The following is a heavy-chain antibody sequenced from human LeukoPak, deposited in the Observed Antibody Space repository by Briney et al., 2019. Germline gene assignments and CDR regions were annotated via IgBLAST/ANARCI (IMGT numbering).Heavy chain of an antibody. CDR2: VGAGGGST. CDR1: GFSFSTYA. Sequence: GGSLRLSCAASGFSFSTYAMSWVRQAPGKGLEFVSSVGAGGGSTYYADSVQGRFSISRDNSANTLYLQMNSLRADDTAVYFCAIDPYSSGWRGGAYFGYWGQGTLVIVSS. J-gene: IGHJ4*02. CDR3: AIDPYSSGWRGGAYFGY. V-gene: IGHV3-23*01. D-gene: IGHD6-19*01.